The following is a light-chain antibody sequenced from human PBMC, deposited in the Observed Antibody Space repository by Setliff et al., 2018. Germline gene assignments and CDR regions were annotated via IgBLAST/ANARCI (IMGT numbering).Light chain of an antibody. CDR3: TSYTSSSTLYV. V-gene: IGLV2-14*01. CDR2: EVS. CDR1: SSDVGGYNY. Sequence: LTQPASVSGSPGQSITISCTGTSSDVGGYNYVSWYQQHPGKAPKLMIYEVSNRPSGVSNRFSGSKSGNTASLTISGLQAEDEADYYCTSYTSSSTLYVFGTGTKGTVL. J-gene: IGLJ1*01.